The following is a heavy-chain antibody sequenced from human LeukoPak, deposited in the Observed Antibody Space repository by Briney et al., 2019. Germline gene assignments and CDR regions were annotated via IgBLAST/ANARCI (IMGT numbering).Heavy chain of an antibody. CDR2: IYYGGST. CDR1: GGSISSYY. Sequence: PSETLSLTCTVSGGSISSYYWSWIRQPPGKGLEWIGYIYYGGSTNYNPSLKSRVTISVDTSKNQFSLKLSSVTAADTAVYYCARDPYRSGSYDYWGQGTLVTVSS. CDR3: ARDPYRSGSYDY. D-gene: IGHD3-10*01. J-gene: IGHJ4*02. V-gene: IGHV4-59*01.